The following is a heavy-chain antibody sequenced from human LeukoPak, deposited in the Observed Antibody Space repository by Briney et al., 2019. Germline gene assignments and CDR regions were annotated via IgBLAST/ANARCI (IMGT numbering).Heavy chain of an antibody. CDR1: GFTFSSYA. J-gene: IGHJ4*02. CDR2: ISYDGSSQ. D-gene: IGHD3-3*01. Sequence: PGGSLRLSCAASGFTFSSYAMHCVRQAPGKGPEWVALISYDGSSQSYADSVKGRFTISRDNSKNTLYLQMNSLRAEDTAVYYCARDYDFWSGFFDYWGQGTLVTVSS. CDR3: ARDYDFWSGFFDY. V-gene: IGHV3-30-3*01.